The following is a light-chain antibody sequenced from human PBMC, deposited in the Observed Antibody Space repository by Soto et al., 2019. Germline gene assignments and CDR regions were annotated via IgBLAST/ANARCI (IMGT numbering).Light chain of an antibody. CDR1: SSDVGGYDY. V-gene: IGLV2-14*01. Sequence: QSALTQPASVSGSPGQSITISCTGSSSDVGGYDYVCWYQHHPGKAPKLMIYEVSKRPSGVSNRFSGSKSGNTASLTISGLQTDDEADYYCNSYTTTGTRIFGGGTQLTVL. CDR2: EVS. CDR3: NSYTTTGTRI. J-gene: IGLJ2*01.